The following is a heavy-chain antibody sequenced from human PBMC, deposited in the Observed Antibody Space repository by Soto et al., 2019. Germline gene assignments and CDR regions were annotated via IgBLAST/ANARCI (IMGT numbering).Heavy chain of an antibody. V-gene: IGHV3-48*02. CDR2: ISSSSSTI. CDR1: GFTFSSYS. CDR3: ASLDTAMVPYYYYYGMDV. J-gene: IGHJ6*02. D-gene: IGHD5-18*01. Sequence: LRLSCAASGFTFSSYSMKWVRQAPGKGLEWVSYISSSSSTIYYADSVKGRFTISRDNAKNSLYLQMNSLRDEDTAVYYCASLDTAMVPYYYYYGMDVWGQGTTVTVYS.